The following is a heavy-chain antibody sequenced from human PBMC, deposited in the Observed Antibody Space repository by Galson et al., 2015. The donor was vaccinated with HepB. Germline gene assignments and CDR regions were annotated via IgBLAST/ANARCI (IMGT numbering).Heavy chain of an antibody. CDR1: GFTFSSYW. CDR3: ARDAQIRWELLDAFDI. V-gene: IGHV3-7*03. J-gene: IGHJ3*02. D-gene: IGHD1-26*01. CDR2: IKQDGSEK. Sequence: LRLSCAASGFTFSSYWMSWVRQAPGKGLEWVANIKQDGSEKYYVDSVKGRFTISRDNAKNSLYLQMNSLRAEDTAVYYCARDAQIRWELLDAFDIWGQGTMVTVSS.